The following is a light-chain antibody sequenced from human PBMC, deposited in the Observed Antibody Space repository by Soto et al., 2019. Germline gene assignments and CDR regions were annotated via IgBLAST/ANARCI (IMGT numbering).Light chain of an antibody. CDR3: QQRSNWPPP. J-gene: IGKJ2*01. Sequence: EIVLTQSPATLSLSPGERATLSCRASQSVSSYLAWYQQNPGQAPRLLIYDASNRASGIPARFSGSGSGTDFTLTISSLEPEDFAVYYCQQRSNWPPPFGQGTKLEIK. CDR1: QSVSSY. V-gene: IGKV3-11*01. CDR2: DAS.